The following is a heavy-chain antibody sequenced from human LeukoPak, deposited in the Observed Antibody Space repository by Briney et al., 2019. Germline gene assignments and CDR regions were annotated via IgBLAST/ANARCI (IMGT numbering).Heavy chain of an antibody. CDR3: ASPSRGDGYNSYFDY. CDR1: GGSISSSSYY. V-gene: IGHV4-39*01. Sequence: SETLSLTCTVSGGSISSSSYYWGWIRQPPGKGLEWIGSIYYSGSTYYNPSLKSRVTISVDTSKNQFSLKLSSVTAADTAVYYCASPSRGDGYNSYFDYWGQGTLVIVSS. D-gene: IGHD5-24*01. J-gene: IGHJ4*02. CDR2: IYYSGST.